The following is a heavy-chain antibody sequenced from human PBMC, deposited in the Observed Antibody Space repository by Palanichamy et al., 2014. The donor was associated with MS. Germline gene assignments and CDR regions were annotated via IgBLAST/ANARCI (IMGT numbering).Heavy chain of an antibody. Sequence: EVQLVESGGGLVKPGGSLRVSCTASGFTFSIYSINWVRQAPGKGLEWVSLIGHTNDRRHYADSVKGRFTVSRDNSKNSVYLQMDSLTADDTAVYYCARDGSGWSRDYWGQGTLVTVSS. V-gene: IGHV3-21*04. J-gene: IGHJ4*02. CDR2: IGHTNDRR. D-gene: IGHD6-19*01. CDR1: GFTFSIYS. CDR3: ARDGSGWSRDY.